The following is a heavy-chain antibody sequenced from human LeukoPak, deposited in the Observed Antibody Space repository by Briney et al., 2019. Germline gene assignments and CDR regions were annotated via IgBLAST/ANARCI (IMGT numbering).Heavy chain of an antibody. Sequence: SETLSLTCAVYGGSFSGYYWSWIRQPPGKGLEWIGEINHSGSTNYNPSLKSRVTISVDTSKNRFSLKLSSVTAADTAVYYCARGRRPGIVVVPAALRFDPWGQGTLVTVSS. D-gene: IGHD2-2*01. CDR2: INHSGST. CDR3: ARGRRPGIVVVPAALRFDP. J-gene: IGHJ5*02. V-gene: IGHV4-34*01. CDR1: GGSFSGYY.